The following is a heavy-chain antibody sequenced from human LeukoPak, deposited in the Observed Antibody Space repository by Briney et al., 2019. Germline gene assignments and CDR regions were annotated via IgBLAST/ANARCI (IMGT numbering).Heavy chain of an antibody. J-gene: IGHJ4*02. Sequence: GGSLRLSCEGSGFTFSSYGMSWVRQAPGKRPEWISYINSRSSDIHYADSVRGRFTIYRDNVKNSLFLQMNSLRAEDTAVYFRARDGVALYWGQGTLVTVSS. D-gene: IGHD2-15*01. CDR1: GFTFSSYG. CDR2: INSRSSDI. V-gene: IGHV3-48*01. CDR3: ARDGVALY.